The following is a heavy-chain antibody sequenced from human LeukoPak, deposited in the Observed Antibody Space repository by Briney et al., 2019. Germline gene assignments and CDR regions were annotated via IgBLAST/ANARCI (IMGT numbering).Heavy chain of an antibody. D-gene: IGHD4/OR15-4a*01. J-gene: IGHJ6*02. CDR1: GGSFSGYY. CDR3: ARDRDYIH. CDR2: INHSGST. V-gene: IGHV4-34*01. Sequence: SETLSLTCAVYGGSFSGYYWSWIRQPPGKGLEWIGEINHSGSTNYNPSLKSRVTISVDTSKNQFSLKLSSVTAADTAVYYCARDRDYIHWGQGTTVTVSS.